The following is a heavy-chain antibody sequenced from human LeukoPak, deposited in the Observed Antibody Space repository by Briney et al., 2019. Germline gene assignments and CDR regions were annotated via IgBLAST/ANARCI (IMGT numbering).Heavy chain of an antibody. CDR3: AKHGPAGTDYFDY. Sequence: GGSLRLSCEASGFTFSSYEMNWVRQAPGKGLEWVSAVSNSGGSTFYADSVKGRCTISRDTPKNTLFLQMNSLRADDTAVYYCAKHGPAGTDYFDYWGRGTLDPVSS. J-gene: IGHJ4*02. D-gene: IGHD1-7*01. V-gene: IGHV3-23*01. CDR2: VSNSGGST. CDR1: GFTFSSYE.